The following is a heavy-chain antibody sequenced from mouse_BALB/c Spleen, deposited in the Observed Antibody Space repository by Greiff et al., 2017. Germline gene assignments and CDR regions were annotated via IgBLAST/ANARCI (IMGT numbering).Heavy chain of an antibody. V-gene: IGHV1-5*01. Sequence: EVKVEESGTVLARPGASVKMSCKASGYSFTSYWMHWVKQRPGQGLEWIGAIYPGNSDTSYNQKFKGKAKLTAVTSASTAYMELSSLTNEDSAVYYCTKLTFYAMDYWGQGTSVTVSS. CDR1: GYSFTSYW. D-gene: IGHD4-1*01. CDR2: IYPGNSDT. J-gene: IGHJ4*01. CDR3: TKLTFYAMDY.